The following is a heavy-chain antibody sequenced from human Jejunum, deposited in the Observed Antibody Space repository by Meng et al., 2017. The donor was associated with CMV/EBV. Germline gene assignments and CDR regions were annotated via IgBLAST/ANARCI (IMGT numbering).Heavy chain of an antibody. CDR1: SIPRHY. Sequence: SIPRHYWNWLRQPPGKGLEWIGYIGYTGISNYTPSLTSRVSMSVDVSNNQFSLTLSSVTAADTAVYYCAGPQVRYSYGYKSFDYWGQGILVTVSS. CDR2: IGYTGIS. CDR3: AGPQVRYSYGYKSFDY. J-gene: IGHJ4*02. V-gene: IGHV4-59*11. D-gene: IGHD5-18*01.